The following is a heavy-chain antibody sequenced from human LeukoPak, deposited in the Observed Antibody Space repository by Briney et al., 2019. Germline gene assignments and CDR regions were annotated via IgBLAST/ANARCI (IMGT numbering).Heavy chain of an antibody. CDR1: GGSISSGVYC. V-gene: IGHV4-31*03. D-gene: IGHD2-15*01. CDR3: ARDGGGSLHGMDV. CDR2: ICSSGSA. Sequence: PSQTLSLTCTVSGGSISSGVYCWSWIRQRPGEGLQWIRYICSSGSAYYNASLKSRVSMSTDTSNNQFSLKLNSVTAADTAVYYCARDGGGSLHGMDVWGQGTTVTVSS. J-gene: IGHJ6*02.